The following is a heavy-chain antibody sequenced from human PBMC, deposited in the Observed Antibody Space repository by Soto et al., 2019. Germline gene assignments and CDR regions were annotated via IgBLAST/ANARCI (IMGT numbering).Heavy chain of an antibody. V-gene: IGHV3-9*01. CDR3: AKDISVNLNYYMDV. Sequence: GGSLRLSCAASGFTFDDYAMHWVRQAPGKGLEWVSGISWNSGSIGYADSVKGRFTISRDNAKNSLYLQMNSLRAEDTALYYCAKDISVNLNYYMDVWGKGTTVTVSS. J-gene: IGHJ6*03. CDR2: ISWNSGSI. CDR1: GFTFDDYA. D-gene: IGHD4-17*01.